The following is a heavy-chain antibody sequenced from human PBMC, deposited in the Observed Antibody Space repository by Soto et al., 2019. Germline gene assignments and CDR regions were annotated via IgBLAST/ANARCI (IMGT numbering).Heavy chain of an antibody. CDR2: IYHSGST. Sequence: QVQLQESGPGLVKPSGTLSLTCAVSGGSISSSNWWSWVRQPPGKGLEWIGEIYHSGSTNYNPSLKNRVTISVYKSNNQFSLKLSSVTAADTAVYYCARSPHCSGGSCYYWYFDLWGRGTLVTVSS. J-gene: IGHJ2*01. CDR3: ARSPHCSGGSCYYWYFDL. V-gene: IGHV4-4*02. CDR1: GGSISSSNW. D-gene: IGHD2-15*01.